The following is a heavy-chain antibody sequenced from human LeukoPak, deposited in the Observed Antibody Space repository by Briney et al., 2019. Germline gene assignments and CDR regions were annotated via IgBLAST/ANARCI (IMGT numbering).Heavy chain of an antibody. CDR2: ISGSGGST. J-gene: IGHJ4*02. D-gene: IGHD4-23*01. Sequence: GGSLRLSCAASGLTFSSYAMRWVRQAPGKGLEWVSVISGSGGSTYYADSVKGRFTISRDNSKNTLYLQMNSPRAEDTAVYYCAKGPNSGDDWGQGTLVTVSS. CDR1: GLTFSSYA. CDR3: AKGPNSGDD. V-gene: IGHV3-23*01.